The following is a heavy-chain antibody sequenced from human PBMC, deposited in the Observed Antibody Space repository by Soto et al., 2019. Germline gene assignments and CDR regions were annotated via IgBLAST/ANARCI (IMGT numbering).Heavy chain of an antibody. Sequence: PGGSLRLSCAASGFTFSSYAMSWFRQAPGKGLEWVSAISGSGGSTYYADSVKGRCTISRDNSKNTLYLQMSSLRAEDTAVYYCAKDPHRHPRLAYYFDYWGQGTLVTVSS. CDR2: ISGSGGST. CDR1: GFTFSSYA. J-gene: IGHJ4*02. V-gene: IGHV3-23*01. CDR3: AKDPHRHPRLAYYFDY.